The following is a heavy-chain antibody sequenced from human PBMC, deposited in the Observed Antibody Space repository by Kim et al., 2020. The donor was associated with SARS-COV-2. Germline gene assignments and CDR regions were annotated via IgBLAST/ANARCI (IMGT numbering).Heavy chain of an antibody. V-gene: IGHV4-39*01. CDR3: ARRGSMVRGGFDY. J-gene: IGHJ4*02. CDR2: VYFSGST. D-gene: IGHD3-10*01. Sequence: SETLSLTCIVSGGSISNTSYYWGWIRQPPGKGLEWIGSVYFSGSTYYNPSLTSRVTISVYTSKNQFSLRLSSVTAADTTIYYCARRGSMVRGGFDYWGQGTLVTVSS. CDR1: GGSISNTSYY.